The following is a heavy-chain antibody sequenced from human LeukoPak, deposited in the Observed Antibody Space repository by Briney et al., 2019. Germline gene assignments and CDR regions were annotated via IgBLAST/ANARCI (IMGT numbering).Heavy chain of an antibody. CDR3: ARAPVVPAAASQGWFDP. CDR1: GGSISSGDYY. CDR2: IYYCGST. D-gene: IGHD2-2*01. J-gene: IGHJ5*02. V-gene: IGHV4-30-4*01. Sequence: PSETLSLTCTVCGGSISSGDYYWSWIRQPPGKGLERIGYIYYCGSTYYNPSLKSRVTISVDTSKNQFSLKLSSVTAADTAVYYCARAPVVPAAASQGWFDPWGQGTLVTVSS.